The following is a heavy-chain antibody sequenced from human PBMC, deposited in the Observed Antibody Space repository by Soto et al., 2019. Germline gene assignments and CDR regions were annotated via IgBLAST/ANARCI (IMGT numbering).Heavy chain of an antibody. CDR3: ARDGQHLTPYSMDV. D-gene: IGHD6-13*01. V-gene: IGHV3-33*01. CDR2: IWFDGSNK. J-gene: IGHJ6*02. CDR1: GFTFSNHA. Sequence: QVQLVESGGGVVQPGRSLRLSCAVSGFTFSNHAMHWVRQAPGKGLEWVAQIWFDGSNKYSADPVKGRFTISRDNSKNTLYLQMNSLRADDTGVHYCARDGQHLTPYSMDVWGQGTTVTVSS.